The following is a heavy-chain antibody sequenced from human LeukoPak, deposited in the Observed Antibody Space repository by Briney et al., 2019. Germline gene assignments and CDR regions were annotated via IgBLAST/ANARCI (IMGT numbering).Heavy chain of an antibody. CDR3: TRGAHSGSYSGYYYGMDV. V-gene: IGHV3-72*01. D-gene: IGHD1-26*01. CDR2: SRNKANSYTT. CDR1: GFTFSDHC. Sequence: GGSLRLSCAASGFTFSDHCMDWVRQAPGKGLEWVGRSRNKANSYTTEYAASVKDRFTISRDDSKNSLYLQMDSLKTEDTAVYYCTRGAHSGSYSGYYYGMDVWGQGTSVTVSS. J-gene: IGHJ6*02.